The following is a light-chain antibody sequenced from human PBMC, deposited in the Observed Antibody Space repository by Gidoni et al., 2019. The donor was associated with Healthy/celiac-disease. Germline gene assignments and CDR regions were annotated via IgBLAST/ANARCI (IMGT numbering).Light chain of an antibody. V-gene: IGKV3-15*01. CDR3: QQDNDWPPGGT. CDR2: GAS. Sequence: EIVMTQSPATLSVSPGERATLSCRASQSVSSNLAWYQQKSGQAPRLLIYGASTRATGIPVRFSGSGSGTEFTLTISSLQSEDFAIYYCQQDNDWPPGGTFGQGTKVEVK. J-gene: IGKJ1*01. CDR1: QSVSSN.